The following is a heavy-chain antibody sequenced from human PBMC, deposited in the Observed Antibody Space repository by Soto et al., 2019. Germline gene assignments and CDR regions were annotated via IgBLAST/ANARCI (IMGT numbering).Heavy chain of an antibody. Sequence: HVHLVQSGAEGKAPGSSAKVSCKATGDLFNNYAFNWVRQAPGQGLEWMGRISPLFSTTKYAQKFQGRVTIGADELTTIVYLEVSNLASEDTAMYYCAASSSVAAAGYFKFWGQGTLVTVPP. CDR3: AASSSVAAAGYFKF. V-gene: IGHV1-69*01. CDR2: ISPLFSTT. D-gene: IGHD6-13*01. CDR1: GDLFNNYA. J-gene: IGHJ4*02.